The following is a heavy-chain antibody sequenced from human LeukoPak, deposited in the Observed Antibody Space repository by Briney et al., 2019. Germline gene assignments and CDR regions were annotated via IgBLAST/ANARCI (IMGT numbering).Heavy chain of an antibody. Sequence: GASVKVSCKASGYTFTGYYMHWVRQVPGQGLEWMGWINPNSGGTNYAQKFQGRVTMTRDTSISTAYMELSRLRSDDTAVYYCARDPPDNVMSDQAVNFYYYYYMDVWGKGTTVTVSS. CDR1: GYTFTGYY. J-gene: IGHJ6*03. CDR3: ARDPPDNVMSDQAVNFYYYYYMDV. D-gene: IGHD6-19*01. V-gene: IGHV1-2*02. CDR2: INPNSGGT.